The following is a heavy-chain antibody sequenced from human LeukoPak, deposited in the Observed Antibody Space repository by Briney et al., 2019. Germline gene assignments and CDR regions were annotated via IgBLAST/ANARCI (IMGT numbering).Heavy chain of an antibody. CDR3: AKQWLVAS. CDR1: GFTFSSHA. V-gene: IGHV3-23*01. D-gene: IGHD6-19*01. Sequence: GGSLRLSCAAYGFTFSSHAMNWVRQAPGKGLEWVSSIDEGDGTTHYADSVKGRFTISRDDSKNTWYLQLNRLSVGDTAVYYCAKQWLVASCGQGTLVTVSS. J-gene: IGHJ4*02. CDR2: IDEGDGTT.